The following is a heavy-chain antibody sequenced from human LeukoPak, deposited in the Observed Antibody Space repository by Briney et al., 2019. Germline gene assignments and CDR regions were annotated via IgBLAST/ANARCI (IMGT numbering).Heavy chain of an antibody. J-gene: IGHJ4*02. CDR2: ISWDGGST. Sequence: GGSLRLSCAASGFTFDDYAMHWVRQVPGKGLEWVSLISWDGGSTYYEDSVKGRFTISRDNSKNSLYLQMNSLRAEDTAFYYCAKGKHSSGWYYFDSWGQGTLVTVSS. CDR1: GFTFDDYA. D-gene: IGHD6-19*01. V-gene: IGHV3-43D*03. CDR3: AKGKHSSGWYYFDS.